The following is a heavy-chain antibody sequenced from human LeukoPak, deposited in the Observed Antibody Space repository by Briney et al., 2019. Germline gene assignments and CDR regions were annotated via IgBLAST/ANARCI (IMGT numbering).Heavy chain of an antibody. CDR2: ISSSSGTI. CDR1: GFAFSSYS. Sequence: GGSLRLSCAASGFAFSSYSMNWVRQAPGKGLEWVSYISSSSGTIYYVDSVKGRFTISRDNAKNSLYLQMNSLRAEDTAVYYCARVVSGYLNNYWGQGTLVTVSS. V-gene: IGHV3-48*01. J-gene: IGHJ4*02. D-gene: IGHD5-12*01. CDR3: ARVVSGYLNNY.